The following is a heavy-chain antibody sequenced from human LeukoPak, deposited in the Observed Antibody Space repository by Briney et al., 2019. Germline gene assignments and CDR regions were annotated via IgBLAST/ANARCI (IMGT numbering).Heavy chain of an antibody. D-gene: IGHD6-19*01. V-gene: IGHV4-39*01. CDR3: ASRTVAGTGVFDY. CDR2: IYYSGST. CDR1: GGSISSSSYY. J-gene: IGHJ4*02. Sequence: KTSETLALTCTVSGGSISSSSYYWGWIRQPPGKGLEWIGSIYYSGSTYYNPSLKSRVTISVDTSKNQFSLKLSSVTAADTAVYYCASRTVAGTGVFDYWGQGTLVTVSS.